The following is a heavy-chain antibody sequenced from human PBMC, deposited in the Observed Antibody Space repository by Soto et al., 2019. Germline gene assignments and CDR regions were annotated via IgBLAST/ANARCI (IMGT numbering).Heavy chain of an antibody. V-gene: IGHV4-59*01. CDR3: ARGVGSSPPRY. Sequence: LSLTCTVSGGSINGYYWSWIRQPPGKGLEWIGYISYSGNANYIPSLKSRVFMSIDASKNQISLNLTSATAADTAVYYCARGVGSSPPRYWGQGTLVTVSS. CDR1: GGSINGYY. CDR2: ISYSGNA. D-gene: IGHD1-26*01. J-gene: IGHJ4*02.